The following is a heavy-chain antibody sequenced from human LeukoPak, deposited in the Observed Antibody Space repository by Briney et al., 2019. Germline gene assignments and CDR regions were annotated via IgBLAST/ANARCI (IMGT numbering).Heavy chain of an antibody. V-gene: IGHV3-74*01. CDR2: IIIHGSYT. J-gene: IGHJ6*02. CDR1: GFTFTDNW. CDR3: ARERFFGLDV. Sequence: HPGGSLRLSCAASGFTFTDNWMHWVRQAPGKGLVWVSRIIIHGSYTNYADSVRGRFTISRDNAENMLYLQMNSLRDEDTAVYYCARERFFGLDVWGQGTTVTVSS.